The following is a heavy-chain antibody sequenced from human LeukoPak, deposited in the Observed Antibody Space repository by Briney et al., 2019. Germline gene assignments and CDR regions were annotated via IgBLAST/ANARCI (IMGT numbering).Heavy chain of an antibody. V-gene: IGHV6-1*01. J-gene: IGHJ4*02. CDR2: TYYRSKWYN. D-gene: IGHD6-13*01. CDR1: GDSVSSNSAA. Sequence: SQTLSLTCAVSGDSVSSNSAAWNWIRQSPSRGLEWLGRTYYRSKWYNDYAVSVKSRITINPDTSKNQFSLQLNSVTPEDTAVYYCARDPTLAGCSSSWYFDYWGQGTLVTVSS. CDR3: ARDPTLAGCSSSWYFDY.